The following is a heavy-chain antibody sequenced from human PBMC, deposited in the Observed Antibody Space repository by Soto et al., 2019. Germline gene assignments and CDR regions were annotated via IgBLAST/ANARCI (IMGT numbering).Heavy chain of an antibody. CDR1: GFTFSSYG. CDR3: AKDRSSSWYRRFDY. V-gene: IGHV3-30*18. Sequence: GGSLRLSCAASGFTFSSYGMHWVRQAPGKGLEWVAVISYDGSNKYYADSVKGRFTISRDNSKNTLYLQMNSLRAEDTAVYYGAKDRSSSWYRRFDYWGQGTLVTVSS. J-gene: IGHJ4*02. CDR2: ISYDGSNK. D-gene: IGHD6-13*01.